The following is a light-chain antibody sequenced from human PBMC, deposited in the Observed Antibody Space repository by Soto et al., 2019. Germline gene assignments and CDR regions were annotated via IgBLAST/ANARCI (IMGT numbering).Light chain of an antibody. J-gene: IGKJ4*01. CDR2: GAS. Sequence: EIVLTQSPGTLSLSPGERATLSCRASQSISSSYLAWYQQKPGQAPRLLIYGASSRATGIPDRFSGSGSGTDFTLTISRLEPEHFAVYYCQQYGSSPLLTFGGGTKVEIK. V-gene: IGKV3-20*01. CDR1: QSISSSY. CDR3: QQYGSSPLLT.